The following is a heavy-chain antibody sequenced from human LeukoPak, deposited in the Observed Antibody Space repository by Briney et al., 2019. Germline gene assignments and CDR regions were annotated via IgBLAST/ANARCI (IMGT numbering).Heavy chain of an antibody. V-gene: IGHV1-24*01. CDR1: GYTLTELS. D-gene: IGHD2-15*01. CDR3: ATTIVVVVAATRTDAFDI. CDR2: FDPEDGET. J-gene: IGHJ3*02. Sequence: ASVKVSCKVSGYTLTELSMHWVRQAPGKGLEWMGGFDPEDGETIYAQKLQGRVTMTEDTSTDTAYMELSSLRSEDTAVYYCATTIVVVVAATRTDAFDIWGQGTMVTVSS.